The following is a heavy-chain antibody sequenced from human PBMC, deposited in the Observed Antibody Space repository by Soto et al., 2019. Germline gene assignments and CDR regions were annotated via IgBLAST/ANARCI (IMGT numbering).Heavy chain of an antibody. Sequence: SVKVSCKASGGTFSSYAISWVRQAPGQGLQWMRGIIPIFGTANYAQKFQGRVTITADKYTSTAYMELSSLRSDDTAVYYCAIRRVLHHYSSYGMDVWGQGTTVTVS. CDR1: GGTFSSYA. CDR3: AIRRVLHHYSSYGMDV. J-gene: IGHJ6*02. CDR2: IIPIFGTA. V-gene: IGHV1-69*06. D-gene: IGHD3-3*01.